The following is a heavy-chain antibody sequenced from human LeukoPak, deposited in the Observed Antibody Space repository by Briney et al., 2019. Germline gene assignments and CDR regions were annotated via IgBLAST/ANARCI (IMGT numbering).Heavy chain of an antibody. CDR2: ISGDGRST. J-gene: IGHJ4*02. CDR1: GFTFRPYW. CDR3: AAFYYDPAY. Sequence: GGSLRLSCAASGFTFRPYWMYWVRQAPGKGLIWVSRISGDGRSTSYADSVKGRFTISRDNAKNTLYLQMHSLRAEDTAVYYCAAFYYDPAYWGQGTLVTVSS. V-gene: IGHV3-74*01. D-gene: IGHD3-22*01.